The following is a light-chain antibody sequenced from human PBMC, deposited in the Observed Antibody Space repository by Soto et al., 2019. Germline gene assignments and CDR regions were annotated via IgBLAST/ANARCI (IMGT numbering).Light chain of an antibody. CDR2: EVN. V-gene: IGLV2-14*01. CDR1: STDVGGYNY. J-gene: IGLJ1*01. Sequence: QSALAQPSSVSGSPGQSITISCTGTSTDVGGYNYVSWYQHHPGKGPKLIIYEVNNRPSGVSDRFSGSKSGNKASLTISNLEAEDESYYYCGSYTSTDTPFVFGTGTKVTVL. CDR3: GSYTSTDTPFV.